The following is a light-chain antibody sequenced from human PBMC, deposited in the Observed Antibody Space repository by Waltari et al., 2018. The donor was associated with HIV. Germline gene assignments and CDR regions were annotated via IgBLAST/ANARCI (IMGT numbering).Light chain of an antibody. CDR3: QQYSSYSWM. CDR1: QTVSNW. V-gene: IGKV1-5*03. Sequence: DIQMTQSPSTLSTSVGYKITITCRASQTVSNWLAWYQQRSGKAPKLLIYKASTLESGVPSRFSGSGSGTEFTLTISSLQPDDFATYYCQQYSSYSWMFGQGTKVEI. J-gene: IGKJ1*01. CDR2: KAS.